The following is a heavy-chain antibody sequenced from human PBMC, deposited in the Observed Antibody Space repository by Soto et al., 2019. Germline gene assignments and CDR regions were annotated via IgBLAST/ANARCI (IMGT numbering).Heavy chain of an antibody. D-gene: IGHD5-12*01. CDR1: GGSISSCYYY. V-gene: IGHV4-30-4*01. CDR2: IYYSGST. Sequence: SETLSLTCTVSGGSISSCYYYWSWIRQPPGKGLEWIGYIYYSGSTYYNPSLKSRVTISVDTSKNQFSLKLSSVTAADTAVYYCARAADSGYDSSYGMDVWGQGTTITVSS. J-gene: IGHJ6*02. CDR3: ARAADSGYDSSYGMDV.